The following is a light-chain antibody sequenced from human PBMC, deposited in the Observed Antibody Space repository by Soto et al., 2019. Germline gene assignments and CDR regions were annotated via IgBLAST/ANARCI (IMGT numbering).Light chain of an antibody. J-gene: IGKJ2*03. Sequence: DIQMTQSPSTLSASVGDRVTITCRASQSFSTWLAWYQQKPGKAPKLLIYDASSLESGVPSRFSGSGSGTEVTLTISSLQPDDFASYYCQQYHAFYSFGQGTKLEIK. V-gene: IGKV1-5*01. CDR3: QQYHAFYS. CDR2: DAS. CDR1: QSFSTW.